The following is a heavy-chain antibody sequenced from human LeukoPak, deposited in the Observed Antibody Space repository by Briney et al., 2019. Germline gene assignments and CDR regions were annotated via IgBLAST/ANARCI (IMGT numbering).Heavy chain of an antibody. CDR3: ARAPPPYCGGDCYFGY. Sequence: SETLSLTCTVSGYSISSGFYWGWIRQPPGKGLEWIGSIYPRGSTYYNPSLKSRVTISVDTSKNQFSLKLNSVTAADTAVYYCARAPPPYCGGDCYFGYWGQGTLVTVSS. J-gene: IGHJ4*02. CDR1: GYSISSGFY. V-gene: IGHV4-38-2*02. CDR2: IYPRGST. D-gene: IGHD2-21*02.